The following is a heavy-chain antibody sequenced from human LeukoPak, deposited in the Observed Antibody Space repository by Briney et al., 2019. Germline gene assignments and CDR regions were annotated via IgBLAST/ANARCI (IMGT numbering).Heavy chain of an antibody. CDR2: ISYDGSNK. D-gene: IGHD6-19*01. CDR1: GFTLSSYA. V-gene: IGHV3-30*04. CDR3: ARGKRAVAGHFDY. Sequence: GRSLRLSCAASGFTLSSYAMHWVRQAPGKGLEWVAVISYDGSNKYYSDSVKGRFTISRDNSKNTLYLQMNSLRAEDTAVYYCARGKRAVAGHFDYWGQGTLVTVSS. J-gene: IGHJ4*02.